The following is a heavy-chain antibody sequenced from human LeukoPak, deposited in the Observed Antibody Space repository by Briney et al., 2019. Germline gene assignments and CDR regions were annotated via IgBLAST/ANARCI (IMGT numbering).Heavy chain of an antibody. J-gene: IGHJ4*02. V-gene: IGHV1-2*02. CDR1: GHTFTSYG. CDR2: INPNSGGT. Sequence: ASVKVSCKASGHTFTSYGISWVRQAPGQGLEWMGWINPNSGGTNYAQKFQGRVTMTRDTSISTAYMELSRLRSDDTAVYYCARPGELYDSSGLFDYWGQGTLVTVSS. D-gene: IGHD3-22*01. CDR3: ARPGELYDSSGLFDY.